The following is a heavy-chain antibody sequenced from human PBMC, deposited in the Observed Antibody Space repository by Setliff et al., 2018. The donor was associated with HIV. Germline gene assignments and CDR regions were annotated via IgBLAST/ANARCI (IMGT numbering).Heavy chain of an antibody. D-gene: IGHD6-19*01. V-gene: IGHV3-7*03. J-gene: IGHJ5*02. CDR2: INEDGSEK. CDR3: ARGLWLGTFDL. Sequence: GGSLRLSCVASGFTFSSNWLSWVRQAPGKGLEWVANINEDGSEKNYLDSVKGRFAISKDFAKRSVYLQMDNLRAEDTATYYCARGLWLGTFDLWGQGTLVTV. CDR1: GFTFSSNW.